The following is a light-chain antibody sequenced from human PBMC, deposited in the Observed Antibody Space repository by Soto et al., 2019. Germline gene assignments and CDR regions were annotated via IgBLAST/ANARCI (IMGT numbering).Light chain of an antibody. CDR3: QVWDSSIDHPV. J-gene: IGLJ3*02. Sequence: SYELTQPPSVSVAPGKTARITCGGNNVGHKSEHWYQQKPGQAPVVVIYYDSDRPSGIPERFSGSNSGNTATLTISRVEAGDEADYYCQVWDSSIDHPVFGGGTKVTVL. CDR2: YDS. CDR1: NVGHKS. V-gene: IGLV3-21*04.